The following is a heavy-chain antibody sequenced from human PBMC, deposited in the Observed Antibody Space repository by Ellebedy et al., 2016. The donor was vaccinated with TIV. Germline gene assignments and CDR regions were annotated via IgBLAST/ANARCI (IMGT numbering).Heavy chain of an antibody. J-gene: IGHJ4*02. CDR1: GYIFTTYA. D-gene: IGHD5-18*01. V-gene: IGHV1-3*01. Sequence: AASVKVSCKTSGYIFTTYAMHWVRHAPGQGLEWMGWINLGIGDTKYSQNFQGRPTITSDASARTVYMELSSLRSGDTAVYFCARRYSYEFDYWGQGTLVTVSS. CDR3: ARRYSYEFDY. CDR2: INLGIGDT.